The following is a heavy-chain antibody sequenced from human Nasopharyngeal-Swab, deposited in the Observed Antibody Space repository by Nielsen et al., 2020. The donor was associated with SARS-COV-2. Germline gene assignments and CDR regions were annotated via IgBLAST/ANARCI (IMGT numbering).Heavy chain of an antibody. Sequence: WIRQPPGKGLEWIGEINHSGSTNYNPSLKSRVTISVDTSKNQFSLKLSSVTAEDTAVYYCARGSLVVVTIAPFDYWGQGTLVTVSS. J-gene: IGHJ4*02. D-gene: IGHD3-22*01. V-gene: IGHV4-34*01. CDR3: ARGSLVVVTIAPFDY. CDR2: INHSGST.